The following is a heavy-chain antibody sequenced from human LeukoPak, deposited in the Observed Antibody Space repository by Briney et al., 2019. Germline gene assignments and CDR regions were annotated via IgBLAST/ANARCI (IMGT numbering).Heavy chain of an antibody. D-gene: IGHD3-22*01. CDR1: GGSISSHY. CDR3: ARDRHYYDTSDAFDI. V-gene: IGHV4-59*11. J-gene: IGHJ3*02. CDR2: IYYSGST. Sequence: PSETLSLTCTVSGGSISSHYWSWIRRPPGKGLEWIGYIYYSGSTNYNPSLKSRVTISVDTSKNQFSLKLSSATAADTAVYYCARDRHYYDTSDAFDIWGQGTMVTVSS.